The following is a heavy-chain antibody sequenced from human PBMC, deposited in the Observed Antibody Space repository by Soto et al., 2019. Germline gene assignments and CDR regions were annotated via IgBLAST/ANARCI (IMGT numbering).Heavy chain of an antibody. CDR2: ISAYNGNK. D-gene: IGHD6-13*01. CDR1: GYTFTSYG. J-gene: IGHJ6*03. V-gene: IGHV1-18*03. CDR3: ARRGYGSRWPNVYMDV. Sequence: ASVKVSCKASGYTFTSYGISWVRQAPGQGLEWMGWISAYNGNKYYANSVKGRFTISRDNSENTLYLQMGSLRAEDMAVYYCARRGYGSRWPNVYMDVWGKGTTVTVSS.